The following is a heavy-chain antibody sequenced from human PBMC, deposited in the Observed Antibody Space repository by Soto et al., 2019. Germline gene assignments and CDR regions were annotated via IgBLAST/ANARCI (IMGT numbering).Heavy chain of an antibody. V-gene: IGHV3-7*01. CDR1: GFTFSSYW. D-gene: IGHD2-2*01. Sequence: GGSLRLSCAASGFTFSSYWMSWVRQAPGKGLEWVANIKQDGSEKYYVDSVKGRFTISRDNAKNSLYLQMNSLRAEDTAVYYCARGKRPAAMRGFVMYYYYYMDVWGKGTTVTVSS. CDR2: IKQDGSEK. CDR3: ARGKRPAAMRGFVMYYYYYMDV. J-gene: IGHJ6*03.